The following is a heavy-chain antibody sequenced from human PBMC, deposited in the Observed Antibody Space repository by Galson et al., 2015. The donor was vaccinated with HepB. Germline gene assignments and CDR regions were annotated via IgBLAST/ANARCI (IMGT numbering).Heavy chain of an antibody. J-gene: IGHJ4*03. V-gene: IGHV3-48*01. Sequence: SLRLSCAASGFTFSRYSMNWVRQAPGKGLEWISYISISGSTIYYSDSVEGRFTVSRDNGKSSLYLQMNSLRADDTAVYYCVRCPFTDYYGSGIYFDYWGHGTPVTVSS. CDR2: ISISGSTI. D-gene: IGHD3-10*01. CDR3: VRCPFTDYYGSGIYFDY. CDR1: GFTFSRYS.